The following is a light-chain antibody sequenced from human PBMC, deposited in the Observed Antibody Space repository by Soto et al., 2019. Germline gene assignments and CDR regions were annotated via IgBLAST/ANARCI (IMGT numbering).Light chain of an antibody. CDR3: QKSSSAFFT. CDR2: AAS. V-gene: IGKV1-27*01. J-gene: IGKJ3*01. Sequence: DIQMTQSPTSLSASVGDRVTITCQASQAISNYLAWYQQKPGRVPQLLIYAASTLQSGVPSRFSGSGSGTVFTLTISSLQPEDVATYYCQKSSSAFFTFGPGTQVYIK. CDR1: QAISNY.